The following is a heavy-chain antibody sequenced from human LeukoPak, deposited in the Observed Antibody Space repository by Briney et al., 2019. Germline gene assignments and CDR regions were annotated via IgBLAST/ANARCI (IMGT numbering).Heavy chain of an antibody. V-gene: IGHV3-33*01. CDR1: GFTFTNHG. CDR3: ARDLGNFDRGGSYFDY. Sequence: GTSLRLSCAASGFTFTNHGFHWVRQAPGKGLEWVALIWYDGSKKVYVDSVKGRFTISRDDPKNTLYPQMNSLRDEDTAVYYCARDLGNFDRGGSYFDYWGQGTLVTVSS. CDR2: IWYDGSKK. J-gene: IGHJ4*02. D-gene: IGHD4-23*01.